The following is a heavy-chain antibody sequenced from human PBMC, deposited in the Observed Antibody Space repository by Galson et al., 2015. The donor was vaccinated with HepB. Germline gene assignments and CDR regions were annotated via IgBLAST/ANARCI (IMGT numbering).Heavy chain of an antibody. J-gene: IGHJ5*02. CDR2: IDPSDSYT. Sequence: QSGAEVKKPGESLRISCKGSGYSFTSYWISWVRQMPGKGLEWMGRIDPSDSYTNYSPSFQGHVTISADKSTSTAYLQWSSLKASDTAMYYCARLYIAARPEPDPGWFDPWGQGTLVTVSS. CDR3: ARLYIAARPEPDPGWFDP. CDR1: GYSFTSYW. V-gene: IGHV5-10-1*01. D-gene: IGHD6-6*01.